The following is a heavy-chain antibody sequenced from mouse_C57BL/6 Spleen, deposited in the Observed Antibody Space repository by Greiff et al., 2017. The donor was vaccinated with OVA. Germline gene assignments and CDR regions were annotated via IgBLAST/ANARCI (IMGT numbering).Heavy chain of an antibody. D-gene: IGHD2-4*01. J-gene: IGHJ4*01. CDR2: IYPGNSDT. CDR1: GYTFTSYW. V-gene: IGHV1-5*01. Sequence: VQLQQSGTVLARPGASVKMSCKTSGYTFTSYWMHWVKQRPGQGLEWIGAIYPGNSDTSYNQKFKGKAKLTAVTSASTAYMELSSLTNEDSAVYYCTGGGLRRDAMDYWGQGTSVTVSS. CDR3: TGGGLRRDAMDY.